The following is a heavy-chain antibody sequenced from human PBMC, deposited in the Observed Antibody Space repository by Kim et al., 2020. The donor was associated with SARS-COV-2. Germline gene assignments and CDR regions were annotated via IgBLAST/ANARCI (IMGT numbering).Heavy chain of an antibody. CDR3: ARDVDYASGTYFSGFGMDV. Sequence: SETLSLTCTVSGGPVGSGSYSWTWIRQPPGKGLEWIGYIYYSGITNYNPSLKSRVTISIDTSKKQFSLKLSSVTAADTAVYYCARDVDYASGTYFSGFGMDVWGQGTTVTVSS. D-gene: IGHD3-10*01. CDR1: GGPVGSGSYS. J-gene: IGHJ6*02. CDR2: IYYSGIT. V-gene: IGHV4-61*01.